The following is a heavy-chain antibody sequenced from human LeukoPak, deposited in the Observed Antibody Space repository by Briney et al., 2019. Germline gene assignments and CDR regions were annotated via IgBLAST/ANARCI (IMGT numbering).Heavy chain of an antibody. D-gene: IGHD3-16*02. J-gene: IGHJ3*02. CDR3: ARGGYRDAFDI. CDR2: ISSSSSTI. V-gene: IGHV3-48*01. CDR1: GFTFSSYS. Sequence: PGGSLRLSCAASGFTFSSYSMNWVRQAPGKGLEWVSYISSSSSTIYYADSVKGRFTISRDNAKNSLYLQMNSLRTEDTAVYYCARGGYRDAFDIWGQGTMVTVPS.